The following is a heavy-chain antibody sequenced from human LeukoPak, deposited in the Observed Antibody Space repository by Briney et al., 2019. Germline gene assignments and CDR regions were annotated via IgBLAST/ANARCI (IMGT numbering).Heavy chain of an antibody. V-gene: IGHV1-18*01. CDR3: ARGATYYYDSSGYYLDY. Sequence: GASVKVSCKASGYTFTSYGISWVRQAPGQGLEWMGWISAYNGNTNYAQKLQGRVTMTTDTSTSTAYMELRSQRSDDTAVYYCARGATYYYDSSGYYLDYWGQGTLVTVSS. CDR2: ISAYNGNT. CDR1: GYTFTSYG. D-gene: IGHD3-22*01. J-gene: IGHJ4*02.